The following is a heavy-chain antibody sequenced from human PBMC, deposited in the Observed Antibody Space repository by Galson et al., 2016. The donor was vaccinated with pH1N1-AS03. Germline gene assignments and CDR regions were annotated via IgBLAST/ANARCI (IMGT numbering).Heavy chain of an antibody. J-gene: IGHJ4*02. CDR1: GFIFSHYW. CDR2: INSDGRDT. Sequence: SLRLSCAVSGFIFSHYWMYWVRQAPGKGLEWVSRINSDGRDTYYADSVKGRFTISRNNAKNTLCLQMNSLRVDDTALYYCARVLVGAAGCDYWGQGTLVTVSS. CDR3: ARVLVGAAGCDY. V-gene: IGHV3-74*01. D-gene: IGHD2-15*01.